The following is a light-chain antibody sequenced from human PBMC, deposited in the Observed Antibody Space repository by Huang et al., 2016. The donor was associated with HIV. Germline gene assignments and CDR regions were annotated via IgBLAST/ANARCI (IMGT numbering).Light chain of an antibody. CDR2: AAA. Sequence: IPITQSPSSLSASTGDKVNIPCPAMQDISSYLAWYQQKSGKAPKFLIHAAATLQSGVPSRFRRSGSGTDFTLTFSCLQSEDFATYYCQQYYNYPPSFGQGTRLEI. V-gene: IGKV1-8*01. J-gene: IGKJ5*01. CDR3: QQYYNYPPS. CDR1: QDISSY.